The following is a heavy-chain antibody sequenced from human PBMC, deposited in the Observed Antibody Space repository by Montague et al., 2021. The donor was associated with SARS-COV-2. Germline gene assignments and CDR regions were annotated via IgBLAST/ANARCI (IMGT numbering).Heavy chain of an antibody. Sequence: SETLSLTCTVSGGSISSYYWSWIRQPPGKGLEWIGYIYYSGSTNXNPSLKSRVTISVDTSKNQFSLKLSSVTAADTAVYYCARVFPRWLQFDPYFDYWGREPWSPSPQ. CDR3: ARVFPRWLQFDPYFDY. J-gene: IGHJ4*02. D-gene: IGHD5-24*01. CDR2: IYYSGST. CDR1: GGSISSYY. V-gene: IGHV4-59*01.